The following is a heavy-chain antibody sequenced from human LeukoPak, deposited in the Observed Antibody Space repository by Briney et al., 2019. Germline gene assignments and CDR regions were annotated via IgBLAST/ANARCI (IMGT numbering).Heavy chain of an antibody. D-gene: IGHD3-9*01. V-gene: IGHV1-69*13. Sequence: SVKVSCKASGYTFTSYAISWVRQAPGQGLEWMGGIIPIFGTANYAQKFQGRVTITADESMSTAYMELSSLGSEDTAVYYCAAQYYDILTGYGNYYYYMDVWGKGTTVTISS. CDR3: AAQYYDILTGYGNYYYYMDV. CDR2: IIPIFGTA. CDR1: GYTFTSYA. J-gene: IGHJ6*03.